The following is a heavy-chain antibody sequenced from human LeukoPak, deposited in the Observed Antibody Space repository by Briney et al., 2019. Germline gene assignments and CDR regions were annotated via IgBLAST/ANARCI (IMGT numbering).Heavy chain of an antibody. D-gene: IGHD6-6*01. J-gene: IGHJ5*02. CDR2: IYTIGST. CDR3: ARFRSSLYNWFDP. V-gene: IGHV4-4*09. Sequence: SETLSPTCTVPGGSISSYYWSWIRPPPGKGLEWIGYIYTIGSTNYNPCLKNRVTISVDTSMSQFSLKLTSVTAADTAVYYCARFRSSLYNWFDPWGQGTLVTVSS. CDR1: GGSISSYY.